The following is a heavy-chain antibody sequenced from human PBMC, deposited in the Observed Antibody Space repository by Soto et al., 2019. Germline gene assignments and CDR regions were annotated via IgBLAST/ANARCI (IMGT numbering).Heavy chain of an antibody. CDR2: INHSGGT. CDR1: GGSFSGYY. CDR3: ARVQLPGWYFDL. D-gene: IGHD3-10*01. Sequence: QVQLQQWGAGLLKPSETLSLTCAVYGGSFSGYYWTWIRQPPGKGLEWIGEINHSGGTNYNPSLKSRVTISVDTSKNQFSLKLSSVTAADTAVYYCARVQLPGWYFDLWGRGTLVNVSS. J-gene: IGHJ2*01. V-gene: IGHV4-34*01.